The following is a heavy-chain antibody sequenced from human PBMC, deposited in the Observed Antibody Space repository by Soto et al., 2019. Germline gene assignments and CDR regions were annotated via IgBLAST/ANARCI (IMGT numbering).Heavy chain of an antibody. D-gene: IGHD3-10*01. J-gene: IGHJ6*02. CDR1: VYTFTSYY. Sequence: ASVTVCCKASVYTFTSYYIHWVRQAPGQGLEWMGIINPSGGSTSYAQKFQGRVTMTRDTSTSTVYMELSSLRSEDTAVYYCARDYGSYGRSFGEYGMDVWGQGTTVTVSS. V-gene: IGHV1-46*01. CDR2: INPSGGST. CDR3: ARDYGSYGRSFGEYGMDV.